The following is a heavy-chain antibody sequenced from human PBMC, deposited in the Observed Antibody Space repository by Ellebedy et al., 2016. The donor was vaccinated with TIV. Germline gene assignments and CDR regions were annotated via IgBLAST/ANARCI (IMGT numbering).Heavy chain of an antibody. CDR1: GFSFSSYA. V-gene: IGHV3-23*01. D-gene: IGHD4-17*01. CDR2: LSGSGDST. J-gene: IGHJ1*01. Sequence: GGSLRLXXAASGFSFSSYAMTWVRQAPGKGLEWVSALSGSGDSTYYADSVKGRLTISRDNSKNTLYLQMNSLRAEDTAVYYCAKDKFTVNMYFLGGEHLQHWGQGTLVIVSS. CDR3: AKDKFTVNMYFLGGEHLQH.